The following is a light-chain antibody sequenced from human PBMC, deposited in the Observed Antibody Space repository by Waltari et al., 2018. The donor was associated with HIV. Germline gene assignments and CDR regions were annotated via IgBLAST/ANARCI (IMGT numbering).Light chain of an antibody. CDR3: LLSYDGDVV. J-gene: IGLJ2*01. CDR2: DSN. CDR1: AGVGNRCHS. V-gene: IGLV7-46*01. Sequence: QPVVTQEPSLTVSPGGTVILTRSTPAGVGNRCHSPYWFQLMPGQSPKTLIFDSNNRSSWTPAQCTWSFLGGKAALTLTGAQPEDDADYYCLLSYDGDVVFGGGTKLTVL.